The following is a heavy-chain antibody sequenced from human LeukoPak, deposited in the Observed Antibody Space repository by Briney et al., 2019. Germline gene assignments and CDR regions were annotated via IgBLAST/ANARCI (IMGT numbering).Heavy chain of an antibody. J-gene: IGHJ3*02. CDR1: GYTFTGYY. CDR2: INPNSGGT. Sequence: ASVKVSCKASGYTFTGYYMHWVRQAPGQGLEWMGRINPNSGGTNYAQKFQGRVTMTRDTSISTAYMELSRLRSDDTAVYYCARYCGGDCSDDAFDIWGQGTMVTVSS. V-gene: IGHV1-2*06. CDR3: ARYCGGDCSDDAFDI. D-gene: IGHD2-21*02.